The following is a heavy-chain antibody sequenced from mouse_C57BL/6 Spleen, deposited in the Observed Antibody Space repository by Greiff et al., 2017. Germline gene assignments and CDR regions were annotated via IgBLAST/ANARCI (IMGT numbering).Heavy chain of an antibody. J-gene: IGHJ4*01. CDR2: IYPGSGST. D-gene: IGHD2-5*01. CDR3: ARGYYSNNYYAMDY. Sequence: VKLQQPGAELVKPGASVKMSCKASGYTFTSYWITWVKQRPGQGLEWIGDIYPGSGSTNYNEKFKSKATLTVDTSSSTAYMQLSSLTSEDSAVYYCARGYYSNNYYAMDYWGQGTSVTVSS. V-gene: IGHV1-55*01. CDR1: GYTFTSYW.